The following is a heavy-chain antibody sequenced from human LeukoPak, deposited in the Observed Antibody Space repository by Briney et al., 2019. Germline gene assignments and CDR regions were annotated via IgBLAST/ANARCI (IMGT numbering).Heavy chain of an antibody. Sequence: SETLSLTCTVSGGSISSYYWSWIRQPPGKGLEWIGDIYHSGSTNYNPSLKSRVTISVDTSNNQFSLKLSSVTAADTAVYYCARDNYYYDSSGYPPAYYYYGMDVWGQGTTVTVSS. CDR3: ARDNYYYDSSGYPPAYYYYGMDV. CDR1: GGSISSYY. J-gene: IGHJ6*02. D-gene: IGHD3-22*01. CDR2: IYHSGST. V-gene: IGHV4-59*08.